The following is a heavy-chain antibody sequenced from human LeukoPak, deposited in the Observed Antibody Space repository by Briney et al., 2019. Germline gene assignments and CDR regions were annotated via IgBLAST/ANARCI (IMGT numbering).Heavy chain of an antibody. Sequence: XETLSLTCTVSGGSISSYYWSWIRLPPGKGLEWIGYLSKSGNTNYSPSLKSRVTIFGDTSKNQFFLKLSSVTAADTAVYYCARARYVNSFYAFDIWGQGTLVTVSS. J-gene: IGHJ3*02. CDR1: GGSISSYY. CDR2: LSKSGNT. V-gene: IGHV4-59*01. D-gene: IGHD3-9*01. CDR3: ARARYVNSFYAFDI.